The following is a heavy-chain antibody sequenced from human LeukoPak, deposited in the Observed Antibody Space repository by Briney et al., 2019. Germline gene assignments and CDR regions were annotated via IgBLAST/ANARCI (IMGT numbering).Heavy chain of an antibody. CDR2: ISGSGGST. J-gene: IGHJ4*02. CDR1: GFTFSSYG. CDR3: AKLKSRYYYGL. Sequence: GGSLRLSCAASGFTFSSYGMSWVRQAPGEGLGWVSAISGSGGSTYYADSVKGRFTISRDNSKNTLYLQMNSLRAEDTAVYYCAKLKSRYYYGLWGQGTLVTVSS. V-gene: IGHV3-23*01. D-gene: IGHD3-10*01.